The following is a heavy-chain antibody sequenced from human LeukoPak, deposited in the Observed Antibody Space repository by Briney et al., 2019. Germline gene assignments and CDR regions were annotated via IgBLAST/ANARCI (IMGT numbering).Heavy chain of an antibody. V-gene: IGHV3-23*01. D-gene: IGHD4-17*01. CDR1: GFTFSSYA. Sequence: GGSLRLSCAASGFTFSSYAMSWVRQAPGKGLEWVSAISGSGGSTYYADSVKGRFTISRDNAKNSLYLQMNSLRDEDTAVYYCARDLRSDYWGQGTLVTVSS. CDR3: ARDLRSDY. CDR2: ISGSGGST. J-gene: IGHJ4*02.